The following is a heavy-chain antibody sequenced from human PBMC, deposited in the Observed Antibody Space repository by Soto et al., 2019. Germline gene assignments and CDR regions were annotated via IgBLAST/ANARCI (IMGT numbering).Heavy chain of an antibody. CDR3: AGFPATWGYNWFDP. Sequence: PSETLSLTCTVSGGSISSSSYYWGWIRQPPGKGLEWIGYIYYSGSTNYNPSLKSRVTISVDTSKNQFSLKLSSVTAADTAVYYCAGFPATWGYNWFDPWGQGTLVTVSS. V-gene: IGHV4-61*05. J-gene: IGHJ5*02. D-gene: IGHD5-12*01. CDR1: GGSISSSSYY. CDR2: IYYSGST.